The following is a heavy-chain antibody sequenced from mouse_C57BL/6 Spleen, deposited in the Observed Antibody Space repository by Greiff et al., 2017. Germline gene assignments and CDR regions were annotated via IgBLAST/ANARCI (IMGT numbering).Heavy chain of an antibody. V-gene: IGHV1-64*01. CDR3: SSCYSNYVDY. D-gene: IGHD2-5*01. J-gene: IGHJ2*01. CDR1: GYTFTSYW. Sequence: QVQLQQPGAELVKPGASVKLSCKASGYTFTSYWMHWVKQRPGRGLEWIGMIHPNSGSTNYNEKFKSKATLTVDKSSSTAYMHLSSLTSEDSAVYYCSSCYSNYVDYWGQGTTLTVSS. CDR2: IHPNSGST.